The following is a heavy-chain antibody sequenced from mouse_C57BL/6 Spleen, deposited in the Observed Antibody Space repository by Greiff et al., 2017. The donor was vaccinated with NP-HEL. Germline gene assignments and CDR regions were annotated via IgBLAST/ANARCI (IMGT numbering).Heavy chain of an antibody. CDR1: GFTFSSYA. V-gene: IGHV5-4*01. CDR3: AREGTMVTYYFDY. D-gene: IGHD2-2*01. CDR2: ISDGGSYT. J-gene: IGHJ2*01. Sequence: EVQLVESGGGLVKPGGSLKLSCAASGFTFSSYAMSWVRQTPEKRLEWVATISDGGSYTYYPDNVKGRFTISRDNAKNNLYLQMSHLKSEDTAMYYCAREGTMVTYYFDYWGQGTTLTVSS.